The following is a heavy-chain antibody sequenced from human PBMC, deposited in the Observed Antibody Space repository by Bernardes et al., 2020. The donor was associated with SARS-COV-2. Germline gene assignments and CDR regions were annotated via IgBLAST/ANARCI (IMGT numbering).Heavy chain of an antibody. Sequence: SVKVSCKPSGGTFNNYAIYWVRQAPGQGLEWMGKFIPNVGITNIAQKFQGRVTMTEDTSTDTAYMELSSLRSEDTAVYYCATAPPVVVVAATPYYYYGMDVWGQGTTVTVSS. CDR3: ATAPPVVVVAATPYYYYGMDV. D-gene: IGHD2-15*01. CDR1: GGTFNNYA. J-gene: IGHJ6*02. V-gene: IGHV1-69*04. CDR2: FIPNVGIT.